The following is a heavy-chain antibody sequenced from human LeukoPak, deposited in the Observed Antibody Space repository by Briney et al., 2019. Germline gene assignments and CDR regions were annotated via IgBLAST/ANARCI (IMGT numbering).Heavy chain of an antibody. CDR2: IYYSGST. Sequence: PSETLSLTCTVSGGSISSYYWSWIRQPPGKGLEWIGYIYYSGSTNYNPSLKSRVTISVDTSKNQFSLKLSSVTAADTAVYYCASSDSGYDSWFGYWGQGTLVTVSS. V-gene: IGHV4-59*01. CDR1: GGSISSYY. J-gene: IGHJ4*02. CDR3: ASSDSGYDSWFGY. D-gene: IGHD5-12*01.